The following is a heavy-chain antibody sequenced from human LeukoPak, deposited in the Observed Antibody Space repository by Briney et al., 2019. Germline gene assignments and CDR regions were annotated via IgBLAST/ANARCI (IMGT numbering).Heavy chain of an antibody. J-gene: IGHJ6*03. D-gene: IGHD3-3*01. CDR1: GGSISSYY. CDR2: IYTSGST. CDR3: ARITDFWSGSGYMDV. V-gene: IGHV4-4*09. Sequence: SETLSLTCTVSGGSISSYYWSWIRQPPGKGLEWIGYIYTSGSTNYNPSLKSRVTLSVDTSKNQFSLKLSSVTAADTAVYYCARITDFWSGSGYMDVWGKGTTVTVSS.